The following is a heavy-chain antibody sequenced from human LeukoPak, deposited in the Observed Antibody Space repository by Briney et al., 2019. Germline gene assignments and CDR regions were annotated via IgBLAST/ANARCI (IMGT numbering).Heavy chain of an antibody. CDR2: ISSSSTI. D-gene: IGHD6-19*01. CDR3: ASLLSSGWYLENY. J-gene: IGHJ4*02. CDR1: GFPFSSYS. V-gene: IGHV3-48*01. Sequence: SGGSLRLSCAASGFPFSSYSMNWVRQAPGKGLEWVSYISSSSTIYYADSVKGRFTISRDNAKNSLYLQMNSLRAEDTAEYYCASLLSSGWYLENYWGQGTLVTVSS.